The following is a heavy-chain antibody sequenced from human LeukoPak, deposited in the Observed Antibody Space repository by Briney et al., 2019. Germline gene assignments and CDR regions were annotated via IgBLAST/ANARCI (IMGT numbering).Heavy chain of an antibody. Sequence: GESLKISCKASGYTFTSYGISWVRQAPGQGLEWMGWISAYNGNTNYAQKLQGRVTMTTDTSTSTAYMELRSLRSDDTAVYYCARDQSQQQLGHYYFDYWGQGTLDTVSS. J-gene: IGHJ4*02. D-gene: IGHD6-13*01. CDR3: ARDQSQQQLGHYYFDY. CDR1: GYTFTSYG. CDR2: ISAYNGNT. V-gene: IGHV1-18*01.